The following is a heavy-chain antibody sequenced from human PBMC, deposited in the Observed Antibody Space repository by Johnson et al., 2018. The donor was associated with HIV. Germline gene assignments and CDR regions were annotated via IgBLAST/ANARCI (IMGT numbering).Heavy chain of an antibody. J-gene: IGHJ3*02. Sequence: VQLVESGGGVVQPGRSLRLSCAASGFTVSSNYMSWVRQAPGKGLEWVSVIYSCGKTYYADSVKGRFTISRDNSKNTLYLQMNSLKAEDTAVYYCVSSGCQRCAFDIWGQGTMVTVSS. D-gene: IGHD6-19*01. CDR1: GFTVSSNY. V-gene: IGHV3-66*01. CDR3: VSSGCQRCAFDI. CDR2: IYSCGKT.